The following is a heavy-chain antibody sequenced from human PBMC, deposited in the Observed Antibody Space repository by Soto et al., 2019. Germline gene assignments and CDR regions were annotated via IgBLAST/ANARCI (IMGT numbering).Heavy chain of an antibody. D-gene: IGHD1-26*01. J-gene: IGHJ5*02. CDR1: GYTFTGYY. CDR3: ARAPRGSYLWFDP. CDR2: INPNSGDT. V-gene: IGHV1-2*02. Sequence: ASVKVSCKASGYTFTGYYMHWVRQAPGQGLEWMGWINPNSGDTNYAQKFQGRVTMTRDTSISTAYMELSRLRSDDTAVYYCARAPRGSYLWFDPWGQGTLVTVSS.